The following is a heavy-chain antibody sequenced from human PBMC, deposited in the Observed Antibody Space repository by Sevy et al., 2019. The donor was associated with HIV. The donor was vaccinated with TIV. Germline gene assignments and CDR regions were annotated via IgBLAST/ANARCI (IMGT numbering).Heavy chain of an antibody. Sequence: GGSLRLSCAASGFSVNSNYMTWVRQAPGKGLDWVSIIYSDGSTKYADAQKGRFTISRDKSKNTTYLQMNSLRVEDTAVDYCARGGTIFGLVRHYFDYWGQGTLVTVSS. CDR2: IYSDGST. CDR1: GFSVNSNY. CDR3: ARGGTIFGLVRHYFDY. D-gene: IGHD3-3*01. V-gene: IGHV3-66*01. J-gene: IGHJ4*02.